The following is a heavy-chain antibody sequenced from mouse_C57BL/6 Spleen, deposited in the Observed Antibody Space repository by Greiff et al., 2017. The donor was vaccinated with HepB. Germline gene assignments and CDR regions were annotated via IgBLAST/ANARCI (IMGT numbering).Heavy chain of an antibody. V-gene: IGHV5-4*03. CDR1: GFTFSSYA. J-gene: IGHJ1*03. CDR2: ISDGGSYT. D-gene: IGHD2-5*01. CDR3: ARAYSNWGYFDV. Sequence: EVKLVESGGGLVKPGGSLKLSCAASGFTFSSYAMSWVRQTPEKRLEWVATISDGGSYTYYPDNVKGRFTISRDKAKNNLYLQMSHLKSADTAMYYGARAYSNWGYFDVWGTGTTVTVSS.